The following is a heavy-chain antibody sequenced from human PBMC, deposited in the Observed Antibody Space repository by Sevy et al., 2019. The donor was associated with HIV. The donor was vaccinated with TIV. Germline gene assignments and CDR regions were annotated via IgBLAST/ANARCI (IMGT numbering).Heavy chain of an antibody. V-gene: IGHV3-30*18. CDR1: GFSFSYYG. Sequence: GGSLRLSCIGSGFSFSYYGIHWVRQSPGKGLDWVALISHDGINEYYADSVKGRFTISRDKSKNTVYLEMNSLRNENTAIYFYANAYSGSYSHSYLYALDVWGQGTTVTVSS. J-gene: IGHJ6*02. CDR3: ANAYSGSYSHSYLYALDV. D-gene: IGHD2-21*01. CDR2: ISHDGINE.